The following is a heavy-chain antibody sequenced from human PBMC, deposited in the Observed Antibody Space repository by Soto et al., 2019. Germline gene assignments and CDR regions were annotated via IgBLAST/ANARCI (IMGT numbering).Heavy chain of an antibody. V-gene: IGHV3-33*06. CDR2: IWYDGSNK. Sequence: GSLRLSCAASGFTFSSYGMHWVRQAPGKGLEWVAVIWYDGSNKYYADSVKGRFTISRDNSKNTLYLQMNSLRAEDTAVYYCAKDGTQQWLVRYWGQGTLVTVSS. J-gene: IGHJ4*02. CDR3: AKDGTQQWLVRY. D-gene: IGHD6-19*01. CDR1: GFTFSSYG.